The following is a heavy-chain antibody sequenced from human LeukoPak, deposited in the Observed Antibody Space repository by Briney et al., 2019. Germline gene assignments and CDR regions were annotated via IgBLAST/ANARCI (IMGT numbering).Heavy chain of an antibody. V-gene: IGHV4-39*01. J-gene: IGHJ4*02. Sequence: PSGTLSLTCTVSGGSISSSTYYWGWIRQPPGKGLEWIGIISYSGSTYYNPSLKSRVTISVDTSKNHFSLRLTSVTAADTAVYYCARHLLLDYDILTRGFDYWGQGTLVTVSS. D-gene: IGHD3-9*01. CDR3: ARHLLLDYDILTRGFDY. CDR1: GGSISSSTYY. CDR2: ISYSGST.